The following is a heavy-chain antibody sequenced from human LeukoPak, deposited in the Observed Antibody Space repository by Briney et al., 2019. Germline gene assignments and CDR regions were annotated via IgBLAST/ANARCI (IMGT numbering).Heavy chain of an antibody. CDR2: IRYDGSNK. D-gene: IGHD6-19*01. CDR1: GFTFSSYG. Sequence: PGGSLRLSCAASGFTFSSYGMHWVRQAPGKGLEWVAFIRYDGSNKYYADSVKGRFTISRDNSKNTLYLQMNSLRAEDTAVYYCAKDGYSSGWYSFYFDYWGQGTLVTVSS. J-gene: IGHJ4*02. V-gene: IGHV3-30*02. CDR3: AKDGYSSGWYSFYFDY.